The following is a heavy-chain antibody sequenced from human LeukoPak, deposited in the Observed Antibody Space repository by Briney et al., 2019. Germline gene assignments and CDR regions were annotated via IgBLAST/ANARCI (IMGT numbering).Heavy chain of an antibody. Sequence: SGPTLVNPTQTLTLACTFSGFSLTTSAVGVGWIRQSPGKALEWLALIYGDDAKRYSPSLKSRLTITKDTSKNQVILTMTNMDPVDTATYYCSHRRNYIGSGSPFDYWGQGTLVTVSS. D-gene: IGHD3-10*01. J-gene: IGHJ4*02. CDR1: GFSLTTSAVG. CDR3: SHRRNYIGSGSPFDY. V-gene: IGHV2-5*02. CDR2: IYGDDAK.